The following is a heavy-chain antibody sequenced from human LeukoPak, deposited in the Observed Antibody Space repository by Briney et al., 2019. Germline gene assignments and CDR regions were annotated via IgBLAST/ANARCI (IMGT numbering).Heavy chain of an antibody. J-gene: IGHJ4*02. D-gene: IGHD3-10*01. CDR1: GGSISSSIYY. CDR3: ARRLGGSGSYYY. CDR2: IYYSGST. Sequence: PSETLSLTCSVSGGSISSSIYYWGWIRQPPGKGLEWIGSIYYSGSTYYNPSLKSRVTISVDTSKNQFSLKLRSVTAADTAVYYCARRLGGSGSYYYWGQGTLVAVSS. V-gene: IGHV4-39*01.